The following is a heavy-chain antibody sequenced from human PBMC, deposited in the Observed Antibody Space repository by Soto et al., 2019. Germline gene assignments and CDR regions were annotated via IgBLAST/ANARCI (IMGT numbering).Heavy chain of an antibody. J-gene: IGHJ6*02. Sequence: SVKVSCKASGGTFSSYAISWVRQAPGQGLEWMGGIIPIFGTANYAQKFQGRVTITADESTSTAYMELSSLRAEDTAVYYCAREGAYDSSGPPIATPYSYYGMDGWGQGTTGNVSS. CDR1: GGTFSSYA. CDR2: IIPIFGTA. D-gene: IGHD3-22*01. CDR3: AREGAYDSSGPPIATPYSYYGMDG. V-gene: IGHV1-69*13.